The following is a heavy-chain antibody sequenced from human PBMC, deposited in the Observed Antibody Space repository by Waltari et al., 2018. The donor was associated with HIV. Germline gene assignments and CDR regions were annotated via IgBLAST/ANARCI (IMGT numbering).Heavy chain of an antibody. Sequence: QVQLQQWGTGLLKPSETLSLTCAVQGGSSSNHYWSWIRQPPGKGLEWIAEINHSGRTNYNPSLKSRLTISVDTSKTQFSVKLTSVTAADTAVYFCARGQYGPGSREDYCGQGTLVTVAS. D-gene: IGHD3-10*01. CDR2: INHSGRT. V-gene: IGHV4-34*02. J-gene: IGHJ4*02. CDR1: GGSSSNHY. CDR3: ARGQYGPGSREDY.